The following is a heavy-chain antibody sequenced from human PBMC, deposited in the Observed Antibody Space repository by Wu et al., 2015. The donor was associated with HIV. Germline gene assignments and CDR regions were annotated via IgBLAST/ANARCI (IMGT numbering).Heavy chain of an antibody. D-gene: IGHD3-22*01. CDR1: GYSFNRYG. CDR2: ISAYNGNT. V-gene: IGHV1-18*01. CDR3: ARGRSYYDSSGYYFFDY. Sequence: QVQLVQSGAEVKKPGASVKVSCKTSGYSFNRYGITWVRQAPGQGLEWMGWISAYNGNTNYAQKLQGRVTMTTDTSTSTAYMELRSLRSDDTAVYYCARGRSYYDSSGYYFFDYWGQGTLVTVSS. J-gene: IGHJ4*02.